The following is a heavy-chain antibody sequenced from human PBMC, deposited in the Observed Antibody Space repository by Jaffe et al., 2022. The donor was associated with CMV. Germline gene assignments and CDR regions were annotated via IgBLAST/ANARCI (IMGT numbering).Heavy chain of an antibody. Sequence: QVQLQQWGAGLLKPSETLSLTCAVYGGSFSGYYWSWIRQPPGKGLEWIGEINHSGSTNYNPSLKSRVTISVDTSKNQFSLKLSSVTAADTAVYYCARGATLSLVPAAIPFDYWGQGTLVTVSS. D-gene: IGHD2-2*02. CDR3: ARGATLSLVPAAIPFDY. J-gene: IGHJ4*02. CDR1: GGSFSGYY. CDR2: INHSGST. V-gene: IGHV4-34*01.